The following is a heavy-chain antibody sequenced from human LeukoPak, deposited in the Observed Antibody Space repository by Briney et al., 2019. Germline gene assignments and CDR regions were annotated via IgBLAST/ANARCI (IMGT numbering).Heavy chain of an antibody. V-gene: IGHV1-2*02. CDR3: ARGAYSSSLNWFDP. CDR2: INPNSGGT. CDR1: GYTFTGYY. D-gene: IGHD6-13*01. J-gene: IGHJ5*02. Sequence: ASVKVSCKASGYTFTGYYMHWVRQAPGQGLEWMGWINPNSGGTNYAQKFQGRVTMTRDTSISTAYMELSRLRSADTAVYYCARGAYSSSLNWFDPWGQGTLVTVSS.